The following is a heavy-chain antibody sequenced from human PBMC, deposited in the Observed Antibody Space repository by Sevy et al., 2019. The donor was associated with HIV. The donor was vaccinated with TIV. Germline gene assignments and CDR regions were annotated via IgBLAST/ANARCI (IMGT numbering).Heavy chain of an antibody. CDR1: GGSITSLY. J-gene: IGHJ4*02. Sequence: SETLSLTCTVSGGSITSLYWGWIRQPPGKGLEWIANIYYNGNTNYSPSLKSRVTISLDTSKNQFSLRLSSVTAADTAIYYCEGENAWGRGYSWGQGTLVTVSS. CDR2: IYYNGNT. D-gene: IGHD1-26*01. CDR3: EGENAWGRGYS. V-gene: IGHV4-59*08.